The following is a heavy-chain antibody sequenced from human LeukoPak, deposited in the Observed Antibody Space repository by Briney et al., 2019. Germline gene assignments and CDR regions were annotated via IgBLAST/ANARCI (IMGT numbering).Heavy chain of an antibody. D-gene: IGHD3-22*01. Sequence: PSETLSLTCAVYDGSFSGYYWSWIRQPPGKGLEWIGEINHSGSTNYNPSLKSRVTISVDTSKNQFSLKLSSVTAADTAVYYCARRRITMIVVVHGFDHWGQGTLVTLSS. CDR3: ARRRITMIVVVHGFDH. CDR1: DGSFSGYY. V-gene: IGHV4-34*01. CDR2: INHSGST. J-gene: IGHJ4*02.